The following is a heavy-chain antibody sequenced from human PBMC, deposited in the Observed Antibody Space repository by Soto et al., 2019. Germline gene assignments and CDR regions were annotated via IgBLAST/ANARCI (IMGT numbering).Heavy chain of an antibody. CDR2: IIPIFGTA. CDR1: GGTFSSYA. J-gene: IGHJ4*02. V-gene: IGHV1-69*01. CDR3: AKSGEYEPHTFSPYYFDY. Sequence: QVQLVQSGAEVKKPGSSVKVSCKASGGTFSSYAISWVRQAPGQGLEWMGGIIPIFGTANYAQKFQGRVTITADESTSTAYKELSNLRSEDTAVYYCAKSGEYEPHTFSPYYFDYWGQGTLVTVSS. D-gene: IGHD3-10*01.